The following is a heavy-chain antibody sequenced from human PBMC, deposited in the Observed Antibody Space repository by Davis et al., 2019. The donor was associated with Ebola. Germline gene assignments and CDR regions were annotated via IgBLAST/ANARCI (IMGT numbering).Heavy chain of an antibody. CDR1: GFTFSSYA. Sequence: ESLKISCAASGFTFSSYAMSWVRQAPGKGLEWVSAISGSGGSTYYADSVKGRFTISRDNAKNSLYLQMNSLRAEDTAVYYCARSDIVATTILYYYYGMDVWGQGTTVTVSS. V-gene: IGHV3-23*01. D-gene: IGHD5-12*01. CDR3: ARSDIVATTILYYYYGMDV. CDR2: ISGSGGST. J-gene: IGHJ6*02.